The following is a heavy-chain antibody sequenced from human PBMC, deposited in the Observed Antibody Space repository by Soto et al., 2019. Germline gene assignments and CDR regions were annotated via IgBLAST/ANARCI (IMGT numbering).Heavy chain of an antibody. Sequence: GGSLRLSCAASGFTLSSYGMHWFRQAPGKGLEWVAVISYDGSNKYYADSVKGRFTISRDNSKNTLYLQMNSLRAEDTAVYYCAKDLDSSSSGFDYWGQGTLVTVSS. CDR1: GFTLSSYG. J-gene: IGHJ4*02. CDR2: ISYDGSNK. CDR3: AKDLDSSSSGFDY. D-gene: IGHD6-6*01. V-gene: IGHV3-30*18.